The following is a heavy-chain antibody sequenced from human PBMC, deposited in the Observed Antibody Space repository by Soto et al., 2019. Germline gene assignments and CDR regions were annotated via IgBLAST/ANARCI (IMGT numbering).Heavy chain of an antibody. Sequence: QVQLVQSGAEVKKPGSSVKVSCKASGGTFSSYTISWVRQAPGQGLEWMGRIIPIPGIANYAQKVQGRVTNTEDKPTSTAYMELSSLRYEDTAVYYCARGRYGDGDYWGQGTLVTVSS. J-gene: IGHJ4*02. D-gene: IGHD4-17*01. CDR2: IIPIPGIA. CDR1: GGTFSSYT. CDR3: ARGRYGDGDY. V-gene: IGHV1-69*02.